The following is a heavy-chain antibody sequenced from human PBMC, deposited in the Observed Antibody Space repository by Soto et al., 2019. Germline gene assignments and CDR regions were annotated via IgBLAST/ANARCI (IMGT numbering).Heavy chain of an antibody. CDR3: ARYSSSWDYYYYGMDV. V-gene: IGHV4-59*01. CDR1: GGSISSYY. J-gene: IGHJ6*02. Sequence: QVQLQESGPGLVKPSETLSLTCTVSGGSISSYYWSWIRQPPGKGLEWIGYIYYSGSTNYNPSLKSRGTISVDTSKNQFSLKLSSVTAADTAVYYCARYSSSWDYYYYGMDVWGQGTTVTVSS. D-gene: IGHD6-13*01. CDR2: IYYSGST.